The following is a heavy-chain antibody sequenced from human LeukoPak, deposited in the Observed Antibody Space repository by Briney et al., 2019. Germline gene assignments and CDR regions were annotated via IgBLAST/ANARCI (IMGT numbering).Heavy chain of an antibody. V-gene: IGHV4-39*07. J-gene: IGHJ4*02. CDR2: IYYSENT. Sequence: SETLSLTCIVFGGSISSNSYYWGWIRQPPGKGLEWIGSIYYSENTYYNPSLKSRVTISVDTSKNQFSLKLSSVTAADTAVYYCARGPYAQTYYFDYWGQGTLVTVSS. CDR1: GGSISSNSYY. D-gene: IGHD2-2*01. CDR3: ARGPYAQTYYFDY.